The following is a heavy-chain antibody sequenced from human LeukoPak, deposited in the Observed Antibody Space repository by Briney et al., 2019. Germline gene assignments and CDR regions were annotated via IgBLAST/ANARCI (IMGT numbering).Heavy chain of an antibody. CDR2: INSDGSHT. D-gene: IGHD6-13*01. V-gene: IGHV3-74*01. J-gene: IGHJ4*02. Sequence: GGSLRLSCAASGFTFSSYWLHWVRQAPGKGLVWVSRINSDGSHTDHADSVKGRFTISRDNAKNTLSLQMNSLRAEDTAVYYCARDLPDSSSWYGAPYFDYWGQGTLVTVSS. CDR3: ARDLPDSSSWYGAPYFDY. CDR1: GFTFSSYW.